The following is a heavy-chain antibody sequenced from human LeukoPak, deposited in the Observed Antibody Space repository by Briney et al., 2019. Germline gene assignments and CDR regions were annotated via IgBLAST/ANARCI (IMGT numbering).Heavy chain of an antibody. V-gene: IGHV3-11*03. J-gene: IGHJ3*02. Sequence: GGSLGLSCAASGFTFSDYYMSWLRQAPGKGLEWVSYISSSSSYTNYADSVKGRFTISRDNAKNSLYLQMNSLRAEDTAVYYCARIWMTAAFDIWGQGTMVTVSS. D-gene: IGHD2-21*02. CDR2: ISSSSSYT. CDR3: ARIWMTAAFDI. CDR1: GFTFSDYY.